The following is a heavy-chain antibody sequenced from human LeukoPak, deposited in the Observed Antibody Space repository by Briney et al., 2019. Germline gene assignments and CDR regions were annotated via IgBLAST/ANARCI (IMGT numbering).Heavy chain of an antibody. CDR2: IIPIFGTA. Sequence: SVKVSCKASGGTFSSYAISWVRQAPGQGLEWMGGIIPIFGTANYAQKFQGRVTITADESTSTAYMELSSLRSEDTAVYYCAREDSSSLGAFDIWGQGTMVTVSS. CDR3: AREDSSSLGAFDI. J-gene: IGHJ3*02. CDR1: GGTFSSYA. D-gene: IGHD6-13*01. V-gene: IGHV1-69*13.